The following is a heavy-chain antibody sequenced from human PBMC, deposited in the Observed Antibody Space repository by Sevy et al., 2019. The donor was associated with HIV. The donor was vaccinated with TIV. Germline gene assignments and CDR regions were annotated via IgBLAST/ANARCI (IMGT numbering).Heavy chain of an antibody. CDR2: ISDYNGYT. Sequence: ASVKVSCKASGYTFSSYGISWVRQAPGQGLEWMGWISDYNGYTNYAHKFQGRVTMSTETSTRTAYMELRGLRSDDTAVYFCAREGYYYRSGTYRPPNYYGMDVWGQGTAVTVSS. J-gene: IGHJ6*02. V-gene: IGHV1-18*01. CDR1: GYTFSSYG. D-gene: IGHD3-10*01. CDR3: AREGYYYRSGTYRPPNYYGMDV.